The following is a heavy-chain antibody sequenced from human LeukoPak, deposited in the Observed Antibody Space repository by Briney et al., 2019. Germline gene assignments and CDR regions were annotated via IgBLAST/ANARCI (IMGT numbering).Heavy chain of an antibody. CDR1: GFTFSSYV. V-gene: IGHV3-23*01. CDR2: ISGSGSST. CDR3: AKGSAVADNNFDY. Sequence: PGGSLRLSCAASGFTFSSYVMSWVRQAPGKGLEWVSAISGSGSSTYYADSVQGRFTISRDNSKNTLYLQMNSLRAEDTAVYYCAKGSAVADNNFDYWGQGTLVTVSS. D-gene: IGHD6-19*01. J-gene: IGHJ4*02.